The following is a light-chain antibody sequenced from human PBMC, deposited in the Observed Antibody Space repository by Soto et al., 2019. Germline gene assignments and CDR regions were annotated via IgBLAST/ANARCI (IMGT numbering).Light chain of an antibody. J-gene: IGLJ1*01. Sequence: QSALTQPASVSGSPGQSIAISCTGTSSDVGGYNYVSWHQHHPGKAPKVFISVVSNRPSGVSNRFSGSKSGSTASLTISGLQAEDEADYYCISYTSSSTSYVFGTGTKVTVL. CDR2: VVS. V-gene: IGLV2-14*01. CDR3: ISYTSSSTSYV. CDR1: SSDVGGYNY.